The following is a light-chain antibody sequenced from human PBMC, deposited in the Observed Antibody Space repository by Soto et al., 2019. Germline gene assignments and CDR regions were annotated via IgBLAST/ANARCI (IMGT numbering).Light chain of an antibody. J-gene: IGLJ1*01. V-gene: IGLV2-14*01. Sequence: QSVLTQPASVSGSPGQSITISCSGFSSDVGDYNYVSWYQQHAGKVPKLIIYEVTNRPLGVSSRFSGSKSGYTASLTISGLQTDDEADYYCCSSAGTYTFVFGTGTKGTVL. CDR1: SSDVGDYNY. CDR2: EVT. CDR3: CSSAGTYTFV.